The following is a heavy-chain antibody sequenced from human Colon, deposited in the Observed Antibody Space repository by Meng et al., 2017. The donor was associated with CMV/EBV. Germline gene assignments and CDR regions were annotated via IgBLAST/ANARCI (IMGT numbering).Heavy chain of an antibody. CDR1: GFTFNTYA. D-gene: IGHD2-15*01. V-gene: IGHV3-23*01. CDR2: VRGGGGST. Sequence: GGSLRLSCAASGFTFNTYAMSWVRQAPGKGLQWVSSVRGGGGSTDYADSVKGRFTISRDNSKNTLYLQMNSLKTEDTAVYYCARERQVAAFDYWGQGTLVTVSS. CDR3: ARERQVAAFDY. J-gene: IGHJ4*02.